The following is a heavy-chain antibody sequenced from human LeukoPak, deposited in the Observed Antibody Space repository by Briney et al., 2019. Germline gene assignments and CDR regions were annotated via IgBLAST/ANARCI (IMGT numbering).Heavy chain of an antibody. CDR3: ARVGNYYDSSGALYYFDY. CDR1: GGSISSSSYY. Sequence: PSETLSLTCTVSGGSISSSSYYWGWIRQPPGKGLEWIGSIYYSGSTYYNPSLKSRVTISVDTSKNQFSLKLSSVTAADTAVYYCARVGNYYDSSGALYYFDYWGQGTLVTVSS. J-gene: IGHJ4*02. CDR2: IYYSGST. V-gene: IGHV4-39*07. D-gene: IGHD3-22*01.